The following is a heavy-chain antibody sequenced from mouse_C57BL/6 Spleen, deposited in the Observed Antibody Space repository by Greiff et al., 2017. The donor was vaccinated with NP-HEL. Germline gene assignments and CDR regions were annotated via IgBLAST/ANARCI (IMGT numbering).Heavy chain of an antibody. CDR1: GYTFTSYW. CDR2: IHPNSGST. V-gene: IGHV1-64*01. J-gene: IGHJ2*01. D-gene: IGHD1-1*01. Sequence: QVHVKQPGAELVKPGASVKLSCKASGYTFTSYWMHWVKQRPGQGLEWIGMIHPNSGSTNYNEKFKSKATLTVDKSSSTAYMQLSSLTSEDSAVYYCARPPHIDYGSSYYFDYWGQGTTLTVSS. CDR3: ARPPHIDYGSSYYFDY.